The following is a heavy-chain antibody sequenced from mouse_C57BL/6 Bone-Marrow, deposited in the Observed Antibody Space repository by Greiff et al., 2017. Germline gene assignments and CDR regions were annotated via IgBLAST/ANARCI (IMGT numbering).Heavy chain of an antibody. Sequence: VQLQQSGPVLVKPGASVKMSCKASGYTFTDYYMNWVKQSHGKSLEWIGVINPYNGGTSYNQKFKGKATLTVDKSSSTAYMELNSLTSEDSAVYYCARERGKLGSVAYWGQGTLVTVSA. J-gene: IGHJ3*01. CDR3: ARERGKLGSVAY. CDR1: GYTFTDYY. D-gene: IGHD4-1*01. V-gene: IGHV1-19*01. CDR2: INPYNGGT.